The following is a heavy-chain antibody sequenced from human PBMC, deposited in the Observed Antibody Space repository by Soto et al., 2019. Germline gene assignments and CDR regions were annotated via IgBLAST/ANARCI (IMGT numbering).Heavy chain of an antibody. V-gene: IGHV3-33*01. CDR3: AREPYYYYMDV. CDR1: GFTSSSYG. J-gene: IGHJ6*03. CDR2: IWYDGSNK. Sequence: QVQLVESGGGVVQPGRSLRLSCAASGFTSSSYGMHWVRQAPGKGLEWVAVIWYDGSNKYYADSVKGRFTISRDNSKNTLYLQMNSLRAEDTAVYYCAREPYYYYMDVWGKGTTVTVSS.